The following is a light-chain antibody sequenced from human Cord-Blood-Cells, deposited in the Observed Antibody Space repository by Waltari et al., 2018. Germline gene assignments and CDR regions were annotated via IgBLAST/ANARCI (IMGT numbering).Light chain of an antibody. CDR1: SSDVGSYNL. V-gene: IGLV2-23*01. CDR2: EGS. J-gene: IGLJ1*01. Sequence: QSALTQPASVSGSPGQSITISCTGTSSDVGSYNLFPWYQQHPGKAPKLMIYEGSKRPSGVSNRFSGSKSSNTASLTISGLQAEDEADYYCCSYAGSSTYVFGTGTKVTVL. CDR3: CSYAGSSTYV.